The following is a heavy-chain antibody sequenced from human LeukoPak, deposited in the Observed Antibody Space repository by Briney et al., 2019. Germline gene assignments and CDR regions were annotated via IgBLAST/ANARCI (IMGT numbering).Heavy chain of an antibody. Sequence: GGSLRLSCAASGFTFASYAMNWVRQAPGKGLEWVSAISGTGGDIHYADSVKGRFTVSRDNSNNTLYLQMSSLRLDDTAIYYCARGLNRYFTTVTPLGDYWGQGILVTVSS. J-gene: IGHJ4*02. V-gene: IGHV3-23*01. CDR3: ARGLNRYFTTVTPLGDY. D-gene: IGHD4-17*01. CDR2: ISGTGGDI. CDR1: GFTFASYA.